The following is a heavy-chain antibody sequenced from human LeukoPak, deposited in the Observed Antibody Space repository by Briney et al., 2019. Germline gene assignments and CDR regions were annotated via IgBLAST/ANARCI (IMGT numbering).Heavy chain of an antibody. Sequence: GGSLRLSCAASGFTFNHYYMTWIRQAPGKGLEWVSYISSSSSYTNYADSVKGRFTISRDNAKNSLYLHMNSLRAEDTAVYYCAKGSITMIVSCAFDIWGQRTMVTVSS. CDR1: GFTFNHYY. D-gene: IGHD3-22*01. CDR2: ISSSSSYT. J-gene: IGHJ3*02. CDR3: AKGSITMIVSCAFDI. V-gene: IGHV3-11*05.